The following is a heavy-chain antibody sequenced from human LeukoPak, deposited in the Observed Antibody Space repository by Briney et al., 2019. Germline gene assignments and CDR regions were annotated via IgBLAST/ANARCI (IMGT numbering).Heavy chain of an antibody. V-gene: IGHV1-69*05. CDR2: IIPIFGTA. Sequence: GASVKVSCKASGGTFSSYAISWVRQAPGQGLEWMGGIIPIFGTANYAQKFQGRVTITTDESTSTAYMELSSLRSEDTDVYYCASRPARYCGGDCYVDYWGQGTLVTVSS. J-gene: IGHJ4*02. CDR3: ASRPARYCGGDCYVDY. CDR1: GGTFSSYA. D-gene: IGHD2-21*02.